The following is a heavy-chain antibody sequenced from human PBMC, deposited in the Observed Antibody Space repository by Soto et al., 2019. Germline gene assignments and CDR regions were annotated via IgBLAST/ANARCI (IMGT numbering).Heavy chain of an antibody. CDR3: ARQRNRGGAHFGY. CDR2: IYYSGST. D-gene: IGHD3-3*02. V-gene: IGHV4-39*01. Sequence: PSETLSLTCTVSGGSISSSSYYRGWIRQPPGKGLEWIGSIYYSGSTYYNPSLKSRVTISVDTSKNQFSLKLSSVTAADTAVYYCARQRNRGGAHFGYWGQGTLVTVSS. J-gene: IGHJ4*02. CDR1: GGSISSSSYY.